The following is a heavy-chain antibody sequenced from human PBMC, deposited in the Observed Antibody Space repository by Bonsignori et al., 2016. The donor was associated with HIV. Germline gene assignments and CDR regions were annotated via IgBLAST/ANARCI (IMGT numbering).Heavy chain of an antibody. CDR3: AKSQKSDELLWFGELLYYYYYMDV. V-gene: IGHV3-23*03. J-gene: IGHJ6*03. CDR2: IYSGGSST. D-gene: IGHD3-10*01. CDR1: GFTFSSYA. Sequence: GESLKISCAASGFTFSSYAMSWVRQAPGKGLEWVSVIYSGGSSTYYADSVKGRFTISRDNSKNTLYLQMNSLRAEDTAVYYCAKSQKSDELLWFGELLYYYYYMDVWGKGTTVTVSS.